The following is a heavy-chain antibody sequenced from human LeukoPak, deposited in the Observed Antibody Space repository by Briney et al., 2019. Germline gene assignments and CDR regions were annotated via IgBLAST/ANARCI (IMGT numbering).Heavy chain of an antibody. D-gene: IGHD6-13*01. CDR1: AFTFSSYW. J-gene: IGHJ4*02. Sequence: GESLRLSCATSAFTFSSYWMHWVRQAPGKGLVWVSRINSDGSSRSYADYVKGRFTISRDDAKNTLYLQMSSLSVDDTAIYYCTRGSPGYSSSWLDFWGQGILVTVSS. CDR3: TRGSPGYSSSWLDF. V-gene: IGHV3-74*01. CDR2: INSDGSSR.